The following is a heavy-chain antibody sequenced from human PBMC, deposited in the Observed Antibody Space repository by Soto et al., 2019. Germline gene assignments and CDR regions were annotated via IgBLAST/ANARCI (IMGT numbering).Heavy chain of an antibody. J-gene: IGHJ6*04. CDR3: ARPPSDYYGHDY. CDR1: GGSISSYY. CDR2: IYYSGST. D-gene: IGHD3-10*01. V-gene: IGHV4-59*12. Sequence: SETLSLTCTVSGGSISSYYWSWIRQPPGKGLEWIGYIYYSGSTNYNPSLKSRVTISVDTSKNQFSLKLSSVTAADTAVYYCARPPSDYYGHDYWGNGTTVTVSS.